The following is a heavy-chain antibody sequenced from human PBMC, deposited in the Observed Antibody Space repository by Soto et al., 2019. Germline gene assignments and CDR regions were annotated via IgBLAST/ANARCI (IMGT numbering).Heavy chain of an antibody. J-gene: IGHJ4*02. V-gene: IGHV1-69*02. CDR3: ASSYGSGYRAFDY. Sequence: QVQLVQSGAEVKRPGSSVRVSCKASGDTFNFYSINWVRQAPGLGLEWMGRVNPIVSMSNYAQKFQGRVTMTAYKSTSRAYMELSSVRSEDTAIYYCASSYGSGYRAFDYWGQGALVTVSS. D-gene: IGHD3-10*01. CDR1: GDTFNFYS. CDR2: VNPIVSMS.